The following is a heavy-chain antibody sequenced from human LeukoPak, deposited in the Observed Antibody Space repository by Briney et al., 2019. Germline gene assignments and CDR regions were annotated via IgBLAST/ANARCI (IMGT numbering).Heavy chain of an antibody. CDR2: IYSTGGT. V-gene: IGHV3-53*01. CDR3: GTGTNWGY. J-gene: IGHJ4*02. CDR1: EFSVSNNY. Sequence: GGSLRLSSAASEFSVSNNYMTWVRQAPGKGLEWVSTIYSTGGTSYTDSVKGRFTISRDKSKNTLYLQMNSLRADDTAVYYCGTGTNWGYWGQGTLVTVSS. D-gene: IGHD7-27*01.